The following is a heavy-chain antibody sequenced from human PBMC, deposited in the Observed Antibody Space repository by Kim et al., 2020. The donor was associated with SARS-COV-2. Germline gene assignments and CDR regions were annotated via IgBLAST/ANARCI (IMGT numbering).Heavy chain of an antibody. V-gene: IGHV1-69*13. CDR1: GGTFSSYA. J-gene: IGHJ4*02. CDR3: ARERHSSSTWYY. Sequence: SVKVSCKASGGTFSSYAISWVRQAPGQGLEWMGGIIPIFGTANYAQKFQGRVTITADESTSTAYMELSSLRSEDTAVYYCARERHSSSTWYYWGQGTLVTVSS. D-gene: IGHD6-6*01. CDR2: IIPIFGTA.